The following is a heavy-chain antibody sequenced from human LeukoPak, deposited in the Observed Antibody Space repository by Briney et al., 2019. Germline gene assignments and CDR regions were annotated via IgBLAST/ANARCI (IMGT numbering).Heavy chain of an antibody. J-gene: IGHJ4*02. CDR1: GDSVSSNSAA. CDR3: ARDPIRRTRMVRGVIIADGPYFDY. D-gene: IGHD3-10*01. V-gene: IGHV6-1*01. Sequence: SQTLSLTYAISGDSVSSNSAAWNWIRQSPSRGLEWLGRTYYRSKWYNDYAVSVKSRITTNPDTSKNQFSLKLNSVTPEDTAVYYCARDPIRRTRMVRGVIIADGPYFDYWGQGTLVTVSS. CDR2: TYYRSKWYN.